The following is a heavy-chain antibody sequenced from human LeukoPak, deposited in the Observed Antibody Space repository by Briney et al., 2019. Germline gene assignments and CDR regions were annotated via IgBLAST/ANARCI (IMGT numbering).Heavy chain of an antibody. D-gene: IGHD7-27*01. CDR1: GFTFSSYS. CDR2: IDKTSSNI. Sequence: GGSLRLSCAASGFTFSSYSMNWVRQAPGKGLEWISYIDKTSSNIYYADSEKGRFTISRDNAKNSLYLQMNSLRAEDTAVYYCARESYWGSSAKGFDYWGQGTLVTVSS. CDR3: ARESYWGSSAKGFDY. V-gene: IGHV3-48*01. J-gene: IGHJ4*02.